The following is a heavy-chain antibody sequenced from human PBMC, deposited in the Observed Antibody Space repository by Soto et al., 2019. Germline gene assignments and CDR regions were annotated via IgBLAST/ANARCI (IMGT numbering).Heavy chain of an antibody. CDR2: VSSSGNT. J-gene: IGHJ6*02. CDR3: TRADYEILTGSYAMDV. CDR1: GDSLGNYY. V-gene: IGHV4-4*07. Sequence: LSLTCTVSGDSLGNYYWFWIRQPVGKGLEWMGRVSSSGNTNANPTLNSRATMSIDTSKNQFSLRLRSVTAADTAVYYCTRADYEILTGSYAMDVWGQGTTVTVSS. D-gene: IGHD3-9*01.